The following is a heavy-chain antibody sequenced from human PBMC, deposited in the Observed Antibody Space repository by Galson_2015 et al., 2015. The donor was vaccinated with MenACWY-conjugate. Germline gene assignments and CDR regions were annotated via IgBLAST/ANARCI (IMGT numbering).Heavy chain of an antibody. CDR1: GFTVSSNY. CDR3: ARDSYRYSNYYYYYGMDV. V-gene: IGHV3-66*01. D-gene: IGHD4-11*01. J-gene: IGHJ6*02. Sequence: SLRLSCAASGFTVSSNYMSWVRQAPGKGLEWVSVIYSGGSTYYADSVKGRFTISRDNSKNTLYLQMNSLRAEDTAVYYCARDSYRYSNYYYYYGMDVWGQGTTVTVSS. CDR2: IYSGGST.